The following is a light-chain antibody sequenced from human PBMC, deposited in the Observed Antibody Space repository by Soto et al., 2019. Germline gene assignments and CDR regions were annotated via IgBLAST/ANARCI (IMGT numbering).Light chain of an antibody. CDR2: EGS. J-gene: IGLJ1*01. CDR1: SSDVGTYNL. V-gene: IGLV2-23*01. CDR3: CSSAAGSTPYV. Sequence: QSALTQPASVSGSPGQSITISCTGTSSDVGTYNLVSWYQQYPGKAPKLMLYEGSKRPSGVSNRFSGSNSGNTASLRISGLQAEDEADYYCCSSAAGSTPYVFGTGTKLTVL.